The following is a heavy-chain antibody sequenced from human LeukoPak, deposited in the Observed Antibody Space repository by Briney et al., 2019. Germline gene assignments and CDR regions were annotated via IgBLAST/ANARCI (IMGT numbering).Heavy chain of an antibody. Sequence: ASVKVSCKASGYTFTGYYMHWVRQAPGQGLEWMGRINPNSGGTDYAQKFQGRVTMTRNTSISTAYMELSRLRSDDTAVYYCARAEVSGWLYYFDYWGQGPLVTVSS. J-gene: IGHJ4*02. CDR2: INPNSGGT. CDR1: GYTFTGYY. V-gene: IGHV1-2*06. CDR3: ARAEVSGWLYYFDY. D-gene: IGHD6-19*01.